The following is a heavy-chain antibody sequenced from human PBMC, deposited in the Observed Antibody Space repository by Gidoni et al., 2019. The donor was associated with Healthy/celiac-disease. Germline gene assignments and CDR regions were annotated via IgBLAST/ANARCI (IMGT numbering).Heavy chain of an antibody. V-gene: IGHV3-30*04. J-gene: IGHJ3*02. Sequence: QVQLVESGGGVVQPGRSLRLSCPASGFTSSSYAMHWVRQAPGKGLEWVAVISYDGSNKYYADSVKGRFTISRDNSKNTLYLKMNSLRAEDTAVYYCARDGYDSSGYHPYDAFDIWGQGTMVTVSS. CDR3: ARDGYDSSGYHPYDAFDI. CDR2: ISYDGSNK. CDR1: GFTSSSYA. D-gene: IGHD3-22*01.